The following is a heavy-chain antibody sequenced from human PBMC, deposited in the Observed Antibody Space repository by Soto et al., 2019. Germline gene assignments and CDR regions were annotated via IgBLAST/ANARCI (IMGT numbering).Heavy chain of an antibody. D-gene: IGHD3-22*01. CDR2: IIPIFGTA. V-gene: IGHV1-69*01. Sequence: QVQLVQSGAEVKKPGSSVKVSCKASGGTFSSYAISWVRQAPGQGLEWMGGIIPIFGTANYAQKFQGRVTITADESTSTAYMELSSLRSEDTAVYYCARDRGGITMIVHDAFDIWGQGTMVTVSS. J-gene: IGHJ3*02. CDR1: GGTFSSYA. CDR3: ARDRGGITMIVHDAFDI.